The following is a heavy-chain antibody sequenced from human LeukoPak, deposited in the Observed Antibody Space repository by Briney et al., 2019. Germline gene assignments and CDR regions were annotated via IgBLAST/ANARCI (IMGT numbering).Heavy chain of an antibody. V-gene: IGHV3-30*04. Sequence: PGRSLRLSCAASGFTFSSYAMHWVRQAPGKGLEWVAVISYDGSNKYYADSVKGRFTISRDNSKNTLYLQMNSLRAEDTAVYYWARGGGLLAAAGDAFDIWGQGTMVTVSS. CDR2: ISYDGSNK. J-gene: IGHJ3*02. D-gene: IGHD6-13*01. CDR3: ARGGGLLAAAGDAFDI. CDR1: GFTFSSYA.